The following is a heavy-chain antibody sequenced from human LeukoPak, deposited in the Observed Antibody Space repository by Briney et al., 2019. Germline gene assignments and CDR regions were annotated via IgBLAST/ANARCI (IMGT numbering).Heavy chain of an antibody. CDR2: INPNSGDP. D-gene: IGHD5-24*01. Sequence: ASVKVSCKASGYTFTAYYIHWLRQVPGPGLQWMGWINPNSGDPNYALKFQDRVTMTRGTSINTAYMELNSLRSDDSAIYYCVRGGDGDRRDFDYWGQGTLVTVSS. CDR1: GYTFTAYY. V-gene: IGHV1-2*02. J-gene: IGHJ4*02. CDR3: VRGGDGDRRDFDY.